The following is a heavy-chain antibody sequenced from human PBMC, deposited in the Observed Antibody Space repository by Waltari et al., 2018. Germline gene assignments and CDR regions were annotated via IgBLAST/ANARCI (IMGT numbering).Heavy chain of an antibody. D-gene: IGHD5-12*01. J-gene: IGHJ3*02. CDR2: INPNSGGT. CDR1: GYTFTGYY. CDR3: ARDFRWDGYVSPYAFDI. V-gene: IGHV1-2*06. Sequence: QVQLVQSGAEVKKPGASVKVSCQASGYTFTGYYMHWVRQAPGQGLEWMGRINPNSGGTNYAQKFQGRVTITTDESTSTAYMELSSLRSEDTAVYYCARDFRWDGYVSPYAFDIWGQGTMVTVSS.